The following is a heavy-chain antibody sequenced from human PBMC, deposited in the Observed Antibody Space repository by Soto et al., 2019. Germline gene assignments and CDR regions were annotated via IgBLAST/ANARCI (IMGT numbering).Heavy chain of an antibody. CDR3: TTTRPGTNVFDN. J-gene: IGHJ3*02. CDR1: GITFSNAW. V-gene: IGHV3-15*01. D-gene: IGHD6-13*01. CDR2: IRSKTDGGTT. Sequence: PGGSLRLSCAASGITFSNAWMNWVRQAPGKGLEYIGRIRSKTDGGTTEYAAPVEGRFTISRDDSKNTLYLQMGGPKTEDTAVYYCTTTRPGTNVFDNWGQGTLVTVSS.